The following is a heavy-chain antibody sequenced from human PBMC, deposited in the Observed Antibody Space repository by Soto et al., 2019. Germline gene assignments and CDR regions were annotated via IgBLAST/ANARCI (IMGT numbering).Heavy chain of an antibody. J-gene: IGHJ4*02. Sequence: ASVKVSCKASGYSVTSYAIHWMRQAPGQRLEWMGWINAGNGNTKVPQKFQSRVTLTRDTSASTVYMEVSSLRSEDTAVYYCARAAYYYESSGYYPGDYWGQGTLVTVSS. CDR3: ARAAYYYESSGYYPGDY. D-gene: IGHD3-22*01. CDR2: INAGNGNT. CDR1: GYSVTSYA. V-gene: IGHV1-3*01.